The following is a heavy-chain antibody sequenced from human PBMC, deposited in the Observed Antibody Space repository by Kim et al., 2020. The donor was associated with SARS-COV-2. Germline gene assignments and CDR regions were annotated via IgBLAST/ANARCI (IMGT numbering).Heavy chain of an antibody. J-gene: IGHJ4*02. CDR2: ISYDGSNK. CDR3: AKDVGIAGTVVTPNYFDY. Sequence: GGSLRLSCAASGFTFSSYGMHWVRQAPGKGLEWVAVISYDGSNKYYADSVKGRFTISRDNSKNTLYLQMNSLRAEDTAVYYCAKDVGIAGTVVTPNYFDYWGQGTLVTVSS. V-gene: IGHV3-30*18. CDR1: GFTFSSYG. D-gene: IGHD2-21*02.